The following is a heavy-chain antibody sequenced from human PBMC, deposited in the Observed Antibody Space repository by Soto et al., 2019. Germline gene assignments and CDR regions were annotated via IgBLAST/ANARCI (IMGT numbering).Heavy chain of an antibody. CDR3: ATQRLGEFGSHFDH. V-gene: IGHV4-59*11. Sequence: QLQVSGPEVVKPSETLSLTCTVSGGSMSSHYWAWMRQSPGQGLEWIGYIYYSGSTKSNPSLNGRLTMSVDTSKNQFSLNLRFVTVADTAVYYCATQRLGEFGSHFDHWGQGTLVSVSS. CDR2: IYYSGST. CDR1: GGSMSSHY. D-gene: IGHD3-10*01. J-gene: IGHJ4*02.